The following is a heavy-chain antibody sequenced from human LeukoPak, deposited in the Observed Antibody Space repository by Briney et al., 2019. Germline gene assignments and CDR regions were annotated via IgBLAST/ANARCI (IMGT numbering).Heavy chain of an antibody. V-gene: IGHV3-23*01. Sequence: GGAPRISFAAPGFTFYNYAMSWVRQAPGKGLEWVSAISGSGGGTYYADSVKGRFTISRDNSKNTLYLQMNSLRAGDTAIYYCAKEKTSSGYFDFWGQGTLVTVSS. D-gene: IGHD2-2*01. CDR3: AKEKTSSGYFDF. CDR1: GFTFYNYA. J-gene: IGHJ4*02. CDR2: ISGSGGGT.